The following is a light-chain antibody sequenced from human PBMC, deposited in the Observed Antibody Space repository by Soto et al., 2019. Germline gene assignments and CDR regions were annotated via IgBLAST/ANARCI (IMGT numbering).Light chain of an antibody. Sequence: QSVLTQHPSASGSPGQTVTISCTGTSSDVGGYNYVSGYQQHPGKAPKLMIYEVSERPSGVPDRFSGSKSSNAASLTVSGLQAEDEADYYCSSYAGSNNFVFGTGTKVTVL. CDR1: SSDVGGYNY. CDR3: SSYAGSNNFV. J-gene: IGLJ1*01. V-gene: IGLV2-8*01. CDR2: EVS.